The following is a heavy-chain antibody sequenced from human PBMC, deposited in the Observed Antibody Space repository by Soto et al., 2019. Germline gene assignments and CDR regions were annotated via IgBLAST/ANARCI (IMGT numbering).Heavy chain of an antibody. D-gene: IGHD6-19*01. CDR2: ISASGGTT. V-gene: IGHV3-23*01. CDR3: AKGGRQWLVTSDFNY. CDR1: GFTFSSYA. J-gene: IGHJ4*02. Sequence: GGSLRLSCAAPGFTFSSYAMSWVRQTPGKGLEWVSGISASGGTTYYADSVKGRFTISRDSSKNTVSLEMTSLRAEDTAVYYCAKGGRQWLVTSDFNYWGQGALVTVSS.